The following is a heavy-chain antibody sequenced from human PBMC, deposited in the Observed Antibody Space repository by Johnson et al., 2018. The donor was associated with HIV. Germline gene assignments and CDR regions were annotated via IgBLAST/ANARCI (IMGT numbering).Heavy chain of an antibody. V-gene: IGHV3-NL1*01. J-gene: IGHJ3*01. CDR3: AKDRASVWYSGSYLVD. Sequence: VQLVESGGGVVQPGRSLRLSCAASGFNFNIYAMHWVRQAPGKGLEWVSVIYSGGSTYYADSVKGRFTISRDNSKNTLYLQMNSLRADDTAVYYCAKDRASVWYSGSYLVDWCQGTMVTVSA. D-gene: IGHD1-26*01. CDR1: GFNFNIYA. CDR2: IYSGGST.